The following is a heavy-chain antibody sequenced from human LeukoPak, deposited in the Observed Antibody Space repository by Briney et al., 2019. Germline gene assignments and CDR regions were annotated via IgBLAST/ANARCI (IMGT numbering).Heavy chain of an antibody. CDR1: GYTFIRYG. Sequence: GASVKVSCKASGYTFIRYGISWVRQAPGQGLEWMGWISPYNGNTKYLQKLKGRVTMTTDTSTSTAYMELRSLTSDDTAVYYCAREESTGSYQFLHDYWGQGTLVTVSS. CDR2: ISPYNGNT. D-gene: IGHD1-26*01. V-gene: IGHV1-18*01. CDR3: AREESTGSYQFLHDY. J-gene: IGHJ4*02.